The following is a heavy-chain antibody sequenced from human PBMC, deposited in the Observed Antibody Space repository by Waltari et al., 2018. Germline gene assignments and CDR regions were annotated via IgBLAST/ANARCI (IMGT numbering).Heavy chain of an antibody. CDR1: GYTFTSYD. CDR2: MNPNSGNT. V-gene: IGHV1-8*03. J-gene: IGHJ4*02. Sequence: QVQLVQSGAEVQKPGASVKVSCKASGYTFTSYDINWVRQATGQGLEWMGWMNPNSGNTGYAQKFQGRVTITRNTSISTAYMELSSLRSEDTAVYYCARIPIAARRGGYYFDYWGQGTLVTVSS. D-gene: IGHD6-6*01. CDR3: ARIPIAARRGGYYFDY.